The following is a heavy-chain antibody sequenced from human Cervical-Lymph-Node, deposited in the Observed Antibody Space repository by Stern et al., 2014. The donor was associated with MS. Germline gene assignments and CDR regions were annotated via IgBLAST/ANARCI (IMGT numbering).Heavy chain of an antibody. Sequence: VQLVESGGGLVKPGGSLRLSCAASGFTFSDYYMTWIRQAPGKGLEWVSYISSSGDDIYYADSVKGRFTISRDNAKNSLYLQINSLRAEDTAVYYCARPYSTSWYAYFEYLGQGTPVTVSS. V-gene: IGHV3-11*01. J-gene: IGHJ4*02. D-gene: IGHD6-13*01. CDR1: GFTFSDYY. CDR3: ARPYSTSWYAYFEY. CDR2: ISSSGDDI.